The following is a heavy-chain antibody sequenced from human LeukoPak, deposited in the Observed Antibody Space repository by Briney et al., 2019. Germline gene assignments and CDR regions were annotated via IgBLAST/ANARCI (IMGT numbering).Heavy chain of an antibody. V-gene: IGHV3-48*01. CDR2: ISSGSDTI. CDR1: GFAFSSYN. CDR3: ARPYCASTSCPTFEY. Sequence: GGSLRLSCAASGFAFSSYNMNWVRQAPGKGLEWVSYISSGSDTIFYADSVKGRFTISGDNAKNSLYLQMNSLRAEDTAVYYCARPYCASTSCPTFEYWGQGTLVTVSS. D-gene: IGHD2-2*01. J-gene: IGHJ4*02.